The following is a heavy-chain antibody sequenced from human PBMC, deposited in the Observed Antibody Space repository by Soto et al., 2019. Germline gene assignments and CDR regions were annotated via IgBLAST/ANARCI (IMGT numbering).Heavy chain of an antibody. CDR2: IYPGDSDT. J-gene: IGHJ3*02. V-gene: IGHV5-51*03. CDR3: ARLPWVGSSGWDXFDS. D-gene: IGHD6-19*01. CDR1: GYSFTSYW. Sequence: PGESLKISCKGSGYSFTSYWIGWVRQMPGKGLEWMGIIYPGDSDTRYSPSFQGQVTISADKSISTAYLQWSSLKASDTAMYYCARLPWVGSSGWDXFDSWGQGTMVTVSS.